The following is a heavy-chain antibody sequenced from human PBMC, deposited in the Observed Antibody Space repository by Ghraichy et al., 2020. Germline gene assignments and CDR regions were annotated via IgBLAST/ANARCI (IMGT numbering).Heavy chain of an antibody. Sequence: GGSLRLSCAASGFTFSSYSMNWVRQAPGKGLEWVSSISSSSSYIYYADSVKDRFTISRDNAKNSLYLQMNSLRAEDTAVYYCARDKSPYYYEGDAFDIWGQGTMVTVSS. CDR1: GFTFSSYS. J-gene: IGHJ3*02. CDR3: ARDKSPYYYEGDAFDI. V-gene: IGHV3-21*01. CDR2: ISSSSSYI. D-gene: IGHD3-22*01.